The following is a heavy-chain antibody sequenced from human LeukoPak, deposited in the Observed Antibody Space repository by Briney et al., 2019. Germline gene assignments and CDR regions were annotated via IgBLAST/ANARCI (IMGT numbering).Heavy chain of an antibody. CDR1: GFTFSSYW. V-gene: IGHV3-66*01. CDR2: IYSGGST. Sequence: GGSLRLSCAASGFTFSSYWMSWVRQAPGKGLEWVSVIYSGGSTYYADSVKGRFTISRDNSKNTLYLQMNSLGAEDTAVYYCARADDYGDSTSTMNAFDIWGQGTMVTVSS. CDR3: ARADDYGDSTSTMNAFDI. D-gene: IGHD4-17*01. J-gene: IGHJ3*02.